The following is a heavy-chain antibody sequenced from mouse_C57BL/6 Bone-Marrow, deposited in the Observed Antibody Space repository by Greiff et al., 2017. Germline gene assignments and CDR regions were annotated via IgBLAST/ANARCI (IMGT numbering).Heavy chain of an antibody. J-gene: IGHJ4*01. CDR2: INPYNGGT. V-gene: IGHV1-19*01. CDR1: GYTFPDYY. D-gene: IGHD2-4*01. CDR3: ARDDYEVYAMDY. Sequence: VQLQQSGPVLVKPGASVKMSCKASGYTFPDYYMNWVKQSPGKSLEWIGVINPYNGGTSYNQKFKGKATLTVDTSSSPAYMELNSRTSKDSAFYYCARDDYEVYAMDYWGQGTSVTVSS.